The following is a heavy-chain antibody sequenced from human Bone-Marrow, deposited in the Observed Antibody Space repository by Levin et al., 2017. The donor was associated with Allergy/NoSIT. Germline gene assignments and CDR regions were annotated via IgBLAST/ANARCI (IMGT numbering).Heavy chain of an antibody. D-gene: IGHD6-19*01. CDR2: ISSSSSYI. CDR1: GFTFSSYS. V-gene: IGHV3-21*01. J-gene: IGHJ2*01. CDR3: ARDPTVEWLVPRINLWYFDL. Sequence: GGSLRLSCAASGFTFSSYSMNWVRQAPGKGLEWVSSISSSSSYIYYADSVKGRFTISRDNAKNSLYLQMNSLRAEDTAVYYCARDPTVEWLVPRINLWYFDLWGRGTLVTVSS.